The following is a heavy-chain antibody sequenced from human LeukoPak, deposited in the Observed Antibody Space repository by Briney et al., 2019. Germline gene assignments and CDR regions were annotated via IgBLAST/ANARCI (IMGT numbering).Heavy chain of an antibody. CDR1: GYTFTSHY. CDR3: ARSSPMIVVVYAFDI. CDR2: INPSGGST. V-gene: IGHV1-46*01. J-gene: IGHJ3*02. D-gene: IGHD3-22*01. Sequence: AASVKVSCKASGYTFTSHYMHWVRQAPGQGLEWMGIINPSGGSTSYAQKFQGRVTMTRDTSTSTVYMELSSLRSEDTAVYYCARSSPMIVVVYAFDIWGQGTMVTVSS.